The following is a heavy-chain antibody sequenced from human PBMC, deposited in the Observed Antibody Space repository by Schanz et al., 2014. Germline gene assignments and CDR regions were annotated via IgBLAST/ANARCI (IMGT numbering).Heavy chain of an antibody. CDR1: GYTFTSYT. Sequence: QVQLVQSGAEVKKPGASVKVSCKASGYTFTSYTISWVRQAPGQGLEWMGRIIPILGIANYAQNFQGRVTITADKSTSTAYMELTSLRSEDTAVYYCAGTYCSSTSCYTGYYYMDVWGKGTTXTVSS. J-gene: IGHJ6*03. CDR3: AGTYCSSTSCYTGYYYMDV. V-gene: IGHV1-69*02. D-gene: IGHD2-2*02. CDR2: IIPILGIA.